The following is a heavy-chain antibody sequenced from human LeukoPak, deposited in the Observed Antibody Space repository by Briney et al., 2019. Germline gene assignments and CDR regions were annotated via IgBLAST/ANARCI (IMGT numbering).Heavy chain of an antibody. Sequence: TSETLSLTCTVSGVSISSSSYYWGWIRQPPGKGLEWIGSIYYSGSTYYNPSLKSRVTISVDTSKTQFSLKLSSVTAADTAVYYCARGGDGYNRGRGSAFDIWGQGTMVTVSS. CDR1: GVSISSSSYY. CDR3: ARGGDGYNRGRGSAFDI. D-gene: IGHD5-24*01. CDR2: IYYSGST. J-gene: IGHJ3*02. V-gene: IGHV4-39*01.